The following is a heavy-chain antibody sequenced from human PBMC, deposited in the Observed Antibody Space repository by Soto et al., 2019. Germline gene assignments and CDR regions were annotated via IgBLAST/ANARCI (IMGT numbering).Heavy chain of an antibody. D-gene: IGHD1-26*01. J-gene: IGHJ6*02. V-gene: IGHV3-33*01. CDR1: GFTFSSYG. CDR2: IWYDGSNK. CDR3: ASDLVGASDSYGLDV. Sequence: GSLRLSCAASGFTFSSYGMHWVRQAPGKGLEWVAVIWYDGSNKYYADSVKGRFTISRDNSKNTLYLQMNSLRAEDTAVYYCASDLVGASDSYGLDVWGQGTPVTVSS.